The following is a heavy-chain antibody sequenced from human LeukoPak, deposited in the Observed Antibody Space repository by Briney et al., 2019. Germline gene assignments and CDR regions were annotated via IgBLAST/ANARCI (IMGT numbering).Heavy chain of an antibody. V-gene: IGHV3-7*01. CDR1: GFTFSSYW. Sequence: GGSLRLSCAASGFTFSSYWMSWVRQAPGKGLEWVANIQQDGSEKYYVDSVKGRFTISRDNAKNSLYLQMNSLRAEDTAVYYCARGRRSDSSGPPFFDYWGQGTLVTVSS. CDR3: ARGRRSDSSGPPFFDY. J-gene: IGHJ4*02. CDR2: IQQDGSEK. D-gene: IGHD6-19*01.